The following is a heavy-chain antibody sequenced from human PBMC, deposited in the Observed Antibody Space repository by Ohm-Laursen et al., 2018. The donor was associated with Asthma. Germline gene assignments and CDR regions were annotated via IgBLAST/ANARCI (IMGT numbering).Heavy chain of an antibody. Sequence: SLRLSCAASGFTFSSYDMHWVRQAPGKGLEWVALIWHDGTNENYGDSVKGRFSISRDNSKNTLSLQMNSLRVEDTAVYYCARVDREYQLPDYYYYGMDVWGQGTTVTVSS. CDR3: ARVDREYQLPDYYYYGMDV. CDR1: GFTFSSYD. D-gene: IGHD2-2*01. CDR2: IWHDGTNE. V-gene: IGHV3-33*01. J-gene: IGHJ6*02.